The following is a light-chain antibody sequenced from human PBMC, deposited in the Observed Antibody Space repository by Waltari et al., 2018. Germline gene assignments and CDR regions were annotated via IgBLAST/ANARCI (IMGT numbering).Light chain of an antibody. CDR2: ENH. CDR3: GTWDSSLSAWV. Sequence: QSVLTQPPSVSAAPGQTVTITCSGSSTNVGKNFVSCYQQIPGPAPKLVIYENHKRPSGIPDRFSGSKSGTSATLAIAGLQTGDEADYYCGTWDSSLSAWVFGGGTKLTVL. CDR1: STNVGKNF. J-gene: IGLJ3*02. V-gene: IGLV1-51*02.